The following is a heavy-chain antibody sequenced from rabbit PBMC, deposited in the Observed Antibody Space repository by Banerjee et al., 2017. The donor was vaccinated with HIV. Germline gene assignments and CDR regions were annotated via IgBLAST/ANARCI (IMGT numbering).Heavy chain of an antibody. CDR2: INTSSGNT. Sequence: QEQLEESGGDLVKPGGTLTLTCTASGFSFSNKYVMCWVRQAPGKGLEWIACINTSSGNTVYASWAKGRFTISRTSSTTVTLQMTSLTAADTATYFCARDLAAVTGWNFDLWGPGTLVTVS. D-gene: IGHD7-1*01. CDR1: GFSFSNKYV. V-gene: IGHV1S45*01. CDR3: ARDLAAVTGWNFDL. J-gene: IGHJ4*01.